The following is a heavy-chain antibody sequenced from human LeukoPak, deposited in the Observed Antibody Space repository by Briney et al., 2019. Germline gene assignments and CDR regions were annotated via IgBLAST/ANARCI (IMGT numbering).Heavy chain of an antibody. CDR2: ISYDGSNK. D-gene: IGHD6-19*01. V-gene: IGHV3-30-3*01. Sequence: SGGSLRLSCAASGFTFSSYAMHWVRQAPGKGLEWVAIISYDGSNKNYADSEKGRFTISRDNSKNTLYLQMNSLRAEDTAVYYCARSSLGLAEIDYWGQGTLVTVSS. CDR1: GFTFSSYA. CDR3: ARSSLGLAEIDY. J-gene: IGHJ4*02.